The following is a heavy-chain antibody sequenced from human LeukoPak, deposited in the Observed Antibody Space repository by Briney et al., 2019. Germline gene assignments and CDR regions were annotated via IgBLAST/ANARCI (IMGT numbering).Heavy chain of an antibody. CDR3: ARGLWFGEYYFDH. CDR1: GGSISSSSYY. J-gene: IGHJ4*02. Sequence: SETLSLTCTVSGGSISSSSYYWGWIRQPPGKGLEWIGSIYYSGSTYYNPSLKSRVTISVDTSKNQFSLKLSSVTAADTAVYYCARGLWFGEYYFDHWGQGTLVTVSS. D-gene: IGHD3-10*01. CDR2: IYYSGST. V-gene: IGHV4-39*07.